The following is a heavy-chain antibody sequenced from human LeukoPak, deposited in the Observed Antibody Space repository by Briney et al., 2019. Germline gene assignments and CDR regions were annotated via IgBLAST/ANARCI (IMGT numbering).Heavy chain of an antibody. V-gene: IGHV3-23*01. Sequence: GGSLRLSCAASGFTFSSYGMSWVRQAPAKGLEWVSAISGSGGSTYYADSVKGRFTISRDNSKNTLYLQMNSLTAEDTAVYYCAKPQGITMAPFDYWGQGTLVTVSS. CDR1: GFTFSSYG. CDR3: AKPQGITMAPFDY. D-gene: IGHD3-10*01. J-gene: IGHJ4*02. CDR2: ISGSGGST.